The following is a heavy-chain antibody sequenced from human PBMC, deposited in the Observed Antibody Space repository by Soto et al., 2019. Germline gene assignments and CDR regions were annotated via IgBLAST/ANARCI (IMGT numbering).Heavy chain of an antibody. J-gene: IGHJ4*02. V-gene: IGHV3-23*01. CDR2: ISGSGGST. D-gene: IGHD3-10*01. CDR3: AKRLDSMVRGVITDTLDY. CDR1: GFTFSSYA. Sequence: HPGGSLRLSCAASGFTFSSYAMSWVRQAPGKGLEWVSAISGSGGSTYYADSVKGRFTISRDNSKNTLYLQMNSLRAEDTAVYYCAKRLDSMVRGVITDTLDYWGQGTLVTVSS.